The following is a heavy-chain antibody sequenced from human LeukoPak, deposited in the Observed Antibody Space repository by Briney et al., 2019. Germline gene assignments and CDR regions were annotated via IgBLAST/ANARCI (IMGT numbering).Heavy chain of an antibody. D-gene: IGHD3-10*01. V-gene: IGHV3-48*04. J-gene: IGHJ6*03. CDR3: ARGQVSYYMDV. CDR2: ISSSGSTI. CDR1: GFTFSNYW. Sequence: GGSLRLSCAASGFTFSNYWMHWVRQAPGKGLEWVSYISSSGSTIYYADSVKGRFTISRDNAKNSLYLQMNSLRAEDTAVYYCARGQVSYYMDVWGKGTTVTISS.